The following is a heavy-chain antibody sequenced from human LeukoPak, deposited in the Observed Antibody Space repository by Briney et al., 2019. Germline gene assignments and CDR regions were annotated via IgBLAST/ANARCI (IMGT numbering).Heavy chain of an antibody. V-gene: IGHV4-59*01. D-gene: IGHD5-24*01. CDR2: IYYSGST. J-gene: IGHJ4*02. CDR3: ATYIQVQVPFEW. CDR1: GGSISSYY. Sequence: SETLSLTCTVSGGSISSYYWSWLRQPPGKGLEWIGYIYYSGSTNYNPSLKSRVTISVDTSKNQFSLKLSSVTAADTAIYYCATYIQVQVPFEWWGQGTLVTVSS.